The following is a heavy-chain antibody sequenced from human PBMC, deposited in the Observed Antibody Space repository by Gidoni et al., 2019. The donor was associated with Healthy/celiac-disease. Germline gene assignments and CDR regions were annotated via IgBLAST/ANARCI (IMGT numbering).Heavy chain of an antibody. J-gene: IGHJ4*02. CDR1: GFTFSSYA. V-gene: IGHV3-23*01. CDR2: ISGRGGST. Sequence: EVQLLESGGGLVQPGGSLRPSCAASGFTFSSYAMSWVRQAPGTGLEWVAAISGRGGSTYYADSVKGRFTISRDNSKNTLYLQMNSLRAEDTAVYYCAKSSVWVAATPDYWGQGTLVTVSS. D-gene: IGHD2-15*01. CDR3: AKSSVWVAATPDY.